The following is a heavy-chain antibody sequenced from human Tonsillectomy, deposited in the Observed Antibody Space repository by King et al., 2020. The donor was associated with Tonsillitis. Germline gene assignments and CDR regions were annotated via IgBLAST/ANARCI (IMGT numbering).Heavy chain of an antibody. CDR3: ARDPSLVPGFDI. D-gene: IGHD3-10*01. J-gene: IGHJ3*02. V-gene: IGHV4-30-4*01. Sequence: VQLQESGPGLVKPSQTLSLTCTVSGGSISSGDYYWSWIRQPPGKGLEWIGYIYYSGSTYYNPSLKSRVTISLDTSKNQFSLKLRSVTAADTAVYYCARDPSLVPGFDIWGQGTMVTVSS. CDR1: GGSISSGDYY. CDR2: IYYSGST.